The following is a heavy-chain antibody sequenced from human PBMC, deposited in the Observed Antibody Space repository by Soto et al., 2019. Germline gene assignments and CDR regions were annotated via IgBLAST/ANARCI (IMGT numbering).Heavy chain of an antibody. V-gene: IGHV4-38-2*01. J-gene: IGHJ6*02. CDR1: GYSIGSGYY. Sequence: SETLSLTCAVSGYSIGSGYYWAWIRQSPGKGLEWIGSIYHAGSVYYNPSLNGRVALSMDTSKNHFSLKLTSVTAADTAVYYCARTFDYYGMDVWGQGTTVTVYS. CDR3: ARTFDYYGMDV. CDR2: IYHAGSV.